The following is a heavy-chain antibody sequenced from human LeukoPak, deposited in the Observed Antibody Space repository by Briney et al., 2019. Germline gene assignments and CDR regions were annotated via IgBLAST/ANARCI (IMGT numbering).Heavy chain of an antibody. J-gene: IGHJ4*02. D-gene: IGHD7-27*01. Sequence: SGPTLVNPTQTLTLTCTFSGFSLNASGMCVSWIRQPPVKALEWLARIDWDDDTYYSTSLNTRLTISKDTSKNQVVLTMTNMDPVDTATYYCARMNRGNYFDYWGQGTLVTVSS. CDR3: ARMNRGNYFDY. CDR1: GFSLNASGMC. CDR2: IDWDDDT. V-gene: IGHV2-70*11.